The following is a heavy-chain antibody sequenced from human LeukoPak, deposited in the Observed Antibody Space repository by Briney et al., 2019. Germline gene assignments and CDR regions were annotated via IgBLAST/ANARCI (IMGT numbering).Heavy chain of an antibody. J-gene: IGHJ3*02. V-gene: IGHV4-4*07. Sequence: SDTLSLTCTVPGGSISSYYWSWIRQPAGQGLEWIGHIYTSGSTKYSPSLKSRVTMSVDTSKNQFSLKLSSVAAADTAVYYCARVADYYDSSGYSPGAFDIWGQGTMVTVSS. D-gene: IGHD3-22*01. CDR2: IYTSGST. CDR3: ARVADYYDSSGYSPGAFDI. CDR1: GGSISSYY.